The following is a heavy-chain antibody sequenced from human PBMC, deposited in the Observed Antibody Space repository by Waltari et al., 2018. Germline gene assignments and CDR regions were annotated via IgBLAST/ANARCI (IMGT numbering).Heavy chain of an antibody. D-gene: IGHD3-22*01. V-gene: IGHV5-51*01. CDR1: GYSFTNHW. CDR2: IYPGDSDT. Sequence: EVQLVQSGAEVKKAGDSLRISCKGSGYSFTNHWIGWVRQMPGKGLEWMGIIYPGDSDTRYRPPFQGQVTISVDKSISTAYLQWNSLKASDTAIYYCARSDIGGYYFGDFDHWGQGTLVTVSS. CDR3: ARSDIGGYYFGDFDH. J-gene: IGHJ4*02.